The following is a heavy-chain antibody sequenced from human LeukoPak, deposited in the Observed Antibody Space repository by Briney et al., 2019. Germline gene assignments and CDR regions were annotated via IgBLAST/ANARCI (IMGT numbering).Heavy chain of an antibody. CDR2: IYSGGGT. D-gene: IGHD1-1*01. V-gene: IGHV3-53*01. Sequence: GGSLRLSCAASGFTFSSYWMNWARQAPGKGLEWVSVIYSGGGTYYADSVKGRFTISRDNSKNTLYLQMNSLRAEDTAVYYCARGGPNWNLFDYWGQGTLVTVSS. CDR1: GFTFSSYW. CDR3: ARGGPNWNLFDY. J-gene: IGHJ4*02.